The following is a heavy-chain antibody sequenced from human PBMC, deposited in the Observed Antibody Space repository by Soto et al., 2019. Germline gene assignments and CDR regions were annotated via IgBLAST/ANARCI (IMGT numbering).Heavy chain of an antibody. V-gene: IGHV1-46*01. CDR3: ARGGFVVVGLYYYYGMDV. J-gene: IGHJ6*02. CDR2: INPSGGST. CDR1: GYTFTSYY. Sequence: ASVKVSCKASGYTFTSYYMDWVRQAPGQGLEWMGIINPSGGSTSYAQKFQGRVTMTRDTSTSTVYMELSSLRSEDTAVYYCARGGFVVVGLYYYYGMDVWGQGTTVTVSS. D-gene: IGHD2-21*01.